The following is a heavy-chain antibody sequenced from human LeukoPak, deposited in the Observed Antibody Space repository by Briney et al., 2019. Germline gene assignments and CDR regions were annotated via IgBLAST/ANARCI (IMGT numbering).Heavy chain of an antibody. CDR2: LSASGGST. J-gene: IGHJ4*02. Sequence: GGSLRLSCVASGFNFATYAMGWVRQAPGKGLEWVSALSASGGSTYYADSVRGRFTISRDSSKNTVYLQMNSLRVEDTAIYYCAKVRTYDSSGYDSHCFDYWGQGTLVTVSS. D-gene: IGHD3-22*01. V-gene: IGHV3-23*01. CDR1: GFNFATYA. CDR3: AKVRTYDSSGYDSHCFDY.